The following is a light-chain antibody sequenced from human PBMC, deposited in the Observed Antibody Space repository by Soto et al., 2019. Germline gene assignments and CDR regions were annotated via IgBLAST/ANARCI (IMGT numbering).Light chain of an antibody. Sequence: QSALTQPASVSGSPGQSITISCTGTSSDVGHSNYVSWYQQHPDKAPKLMIYEVNHRPSGVSNRFSGSKSDNTASLTISGLQSEDEADYYCCLYTRGGTHSVFGTGTQLTVL. CDR3: CLYTRGGTHSV. CDR1: SSDVGHSNY. CDR2: EVN. V-gene: IGLV2-14*01. J-gene: IGLJ7*01.